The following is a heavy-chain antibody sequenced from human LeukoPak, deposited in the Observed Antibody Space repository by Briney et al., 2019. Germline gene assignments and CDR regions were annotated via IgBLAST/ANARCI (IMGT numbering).Heavy chain of an antibody. J-gene: IGHJ6*03. CDR3: ARGRQDVTMIVVVMTAVSYYLDV. CDR2: INDSGSP. D-gene: IGHD3-22*01. Sequence: SETLSLTCAVYGGSSRGYYWNWLWIRQSPGKGLEWIGEINDSGSPNYNPSLKSRVTISVDTSKNQFSLELSSVTAADTAVYYCARGRQDVTMIVVVMTAVSYYLDVWGKGTTVTVS. V-gene: IGHV4-34*01. CDR1: GGSSRGYY.